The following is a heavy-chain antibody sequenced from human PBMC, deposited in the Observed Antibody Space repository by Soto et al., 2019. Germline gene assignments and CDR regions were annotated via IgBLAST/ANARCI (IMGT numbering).Heavy chain of an antibody. V-gene: IGHV4-4*01. CDR1: GGTVASSHW. D-gene: IGHD2-21*02. Sequence: QVQLQESGPRLVKPAESLSLTCGVSGGTVASSHWWRWVRQSPGRVLAWIGNVSHTGDTNFNPSLQSQVTFAVDNSNNQFSLRLTSMTAADTAGQFCAREIVTAGVNNYCDPLGPGTLITVSS. CDR2: VSHTGDT. CDR3: AREIVTAGVNNYCDP. J-gene: IGHJ5*02.